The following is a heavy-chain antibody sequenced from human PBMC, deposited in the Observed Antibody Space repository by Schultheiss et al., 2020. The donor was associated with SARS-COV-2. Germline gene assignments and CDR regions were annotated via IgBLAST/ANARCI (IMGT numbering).Heavy chain of an antibody. D-gene: IGHD3-22*01. CDR3: ARLGLFYYDSSGFKGALDY. Sequence: GESLKISCKGSGYSFTSYWIGWVRQMPGKGLEWMGIIYPGDSDTRYSPSFQGQVTISADKSISTAYLQWSSLKASDTAMYYCARLGLFYYDSSGFKGALDYWGQGTLVTGSS. J-gene: IGHJ4*02. CDR1: GYSFTSYW. CDR2: IYPGDSDT. V-gene: IGHV5-51*01.